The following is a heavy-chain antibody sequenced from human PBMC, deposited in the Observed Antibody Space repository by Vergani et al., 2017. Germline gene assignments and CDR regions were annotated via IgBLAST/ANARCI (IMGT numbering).Heavy chain of an antibody. CDR3: ARGGSGWYVGAWDY. J-gene: IGHJ4*02. CDR1: GYSISSGYY. Sequence: QVQLQESGPGLVKPSETLSLTCAVSGYSISSGYYWGWIRQPPGKGLEWIGSIYHSGSTYYNPSLKSRVTISVDTSKNQFSLKLSSVTAADTAVYYCARGGSGWYVGAWDYWGQGTLVTVSS. D-gene: IGHD6-19*01. CDR2: IYHSGST. V-gene: IGHV4-38-2*01.